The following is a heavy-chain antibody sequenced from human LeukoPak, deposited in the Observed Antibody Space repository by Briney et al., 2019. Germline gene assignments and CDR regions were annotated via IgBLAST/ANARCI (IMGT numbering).Heavy chain of an antibody. CDR1: GGSISSSSYY. J-gene: IGHJ4*02. CDR3: AREDVHEGLSDY. D-gene: IGHD3-16*01. Sequence: PSETLSLTCTVSGGSISSSSYYWGWIRQPPGKGLEWIGRIYTSGSTNYNPSLKSRVTISVDTSKNQFSLKLSSVTAADTAVYYCAREDVHEGLSDYWGQGTLVTVSS. V-gene: IGHV4-39*07. CDR2: IYTSGST.